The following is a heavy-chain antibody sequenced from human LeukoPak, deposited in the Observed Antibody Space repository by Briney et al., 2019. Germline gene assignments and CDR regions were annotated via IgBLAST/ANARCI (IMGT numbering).Heavy chain of an antibody. CDR3: AKDETGWTGYYRSFDY. Sequence: GGSLRLSCAASGFTFDDYAMHWVRQAPGKGLEWVSGISWNSGSIGYADSVKGRFTISRDNAKNSLYLQMNSLRAEDTALYYCAKDETGWTGYYRSFDYWGQGTLVTVSS. CDR1: GFTFDDYA. CDR2: ISWNSGSI. J-gene: IGHJ4*02. V-gene: IGHV3-9*01. D-gene: IGHD3/OR15-3a*01.